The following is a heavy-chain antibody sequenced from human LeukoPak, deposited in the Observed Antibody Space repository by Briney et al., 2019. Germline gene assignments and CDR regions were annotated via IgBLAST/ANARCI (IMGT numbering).Heavy chain of an antibody. V-gene: IGHV3-7*01. CDR1: GFTFSSYW. CDR3: AELGITMIGGV. CDR2: IKQDGSEK. Sequence: PGGSLRLSCAASGFTFSSYWMSWVRQAPGKGLKWVANIKQDGSEKYVDSVKGRFTISRDNAKNSLYLQMNSLRAEDTAVYYCAELGITMIGGVWGKGTTVTISS. D-gene: IGHD3-10*02. J-gene: IGHJ6*04.